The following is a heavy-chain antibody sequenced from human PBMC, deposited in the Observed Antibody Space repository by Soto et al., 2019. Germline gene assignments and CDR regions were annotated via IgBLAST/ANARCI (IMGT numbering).Heavy chain of an antibody. CDR3: AREEIGAYSSASYYYYYYMDV. J-gene: IGHJ6*03. D-gene: IGHD6-6*01. Sequence: QVQLVESGGGVVQPGRSLRLSCAASGFTFSSYGMHWVRQAPGKGLEWVAVIWYDGSNKYYADSVKGRFTISRDNSKNTLELQMNSLRAEDTAVYYCAREEIGAYSSASYYYYYYMDVWGKGTTVTVSS. V-gene: IGHV3-33*01. CDR1: GFTFSSYG. CDR2: IWYDGSNK.